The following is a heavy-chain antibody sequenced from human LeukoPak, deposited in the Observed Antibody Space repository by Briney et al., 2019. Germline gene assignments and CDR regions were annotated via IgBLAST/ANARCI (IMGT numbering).Heavy chain of an antibody. V-gene: IGHV1-2*02. J-gene: IGHJ4*02. CDR2: INPNSGGT. CDR1: GYTFTGYY. D-gene: IGHD6-6*01. Sequence: ASVKVSCKASGYTFTGYYMHWVRQAPGQGLEWMGWINPNSGGTNYAQKFQGRVTMTRDTSISTAYMELSSLRSEDTAVYYCASSYSSSSGWFDYWGQGTLVTVSS. CDR3: ASSYSSSSGWFDY.